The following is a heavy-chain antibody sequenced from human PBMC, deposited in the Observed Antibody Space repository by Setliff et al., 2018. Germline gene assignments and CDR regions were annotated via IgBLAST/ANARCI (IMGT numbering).Heavy chain of an antibody. CDR1: RFTFSNYW. CDR2: IKEDGSEK. Sequence: GGSLRLSCAASRFTFSNYWMSWVRQAPGKGLEWVANIKEDGSEKYYVDSVKGRFTISRDNAKNSLYLQMNSLRAEDTAVYFCASREEGSSWYYYYGMDVWGQGTTVTVSS. V-gene: IGHV3-7*01. D-gene: IGHD6-13*01. CDR3: ASREEGSSWYYYYGMDV. J-gene: IGHJ6*02.